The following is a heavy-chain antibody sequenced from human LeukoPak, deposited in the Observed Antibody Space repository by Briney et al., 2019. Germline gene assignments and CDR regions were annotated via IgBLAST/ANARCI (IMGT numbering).Heavy chain of an antibody. D-gene: IGHD2-15*01. V-gene: IGHV3-48*03. CDR2: ISISGRTI. CDR3: ARDGGSGYFDY. J-gene: IGHJ4*02. Sequence: GRSLRLSCAASGFTFSSYEMNWVRQAPGKWLEWVSYISISGRTIYYADSVKGRFTISRDNAKNSLYLQMNSRRAEGTAVYYCARDGGSGYFDYWGQGTLVTVSS. CDR1: GFTFSSYE.